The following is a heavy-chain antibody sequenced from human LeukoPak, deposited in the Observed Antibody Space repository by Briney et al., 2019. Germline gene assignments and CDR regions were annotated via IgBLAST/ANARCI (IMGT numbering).Heavy chain of an antibody. CDR3: ARAGGPTVTTVY. V-gene: IGHV3-74*01. CDR1: GFTFSSYW. D-gene: IGHD4-17*01. CDR2: INSDGSSI. J-gene: IGHJ4*02. Sequence: GGSLRLSCAASGFTFSSYWMNWVRQAPGKGLVWVSRINSDGSSISYADSVKGRFTISRDNAKNTVYLQVNSLRAEDTAVYYCARAGGPTVTTVYWGQGTLVTVSS.